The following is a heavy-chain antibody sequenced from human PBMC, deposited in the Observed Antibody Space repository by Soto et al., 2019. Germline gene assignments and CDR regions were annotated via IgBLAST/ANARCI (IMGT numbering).Heavy chain of an antibody. CDR1: AFTLSSYW. CDR3: ARDYEFGFDI. Sequence: EVQLVESGGGLVQPGGSLRLSCEASAFTLSSYWMSWVRQAPGKGLEWVANIKPDGSEKYCVDSVKGRFTISRDNTKNSLYLQMSTLRPEDTAIYYCARDYEFGFDIWGQGTLVTVSS. CDR2: IKPDGSEK. J-gene: IGHJ3*02. V-gene: IGHV3-7*01. D-gene: IGHD3-22*01.